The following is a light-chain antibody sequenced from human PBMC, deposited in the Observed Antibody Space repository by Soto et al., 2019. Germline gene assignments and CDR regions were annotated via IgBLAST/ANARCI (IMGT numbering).Light chain of an antibody. V-gene: IGLV2-14*01. CDR1: SSDVGGYNY. Sequence: QSVLTQPASVSGSPGQSITISCTGTSSDVGGYNYVCWYKQHPGKAPQLMIYEVTNRPSGVSDRFSGSKSGNTASLTISGLQAEDEAAYYCSSYTSSSTLYVFGTGTKVTVL. CDR3: SSYTSSSTLYV. J-gene: IGLJ1*01. CDR2: EVT.